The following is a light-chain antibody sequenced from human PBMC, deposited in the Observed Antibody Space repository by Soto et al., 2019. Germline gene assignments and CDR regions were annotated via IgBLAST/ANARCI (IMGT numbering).Light chain of an antibody. CDR3: SSYTSSSTPYV. J-gene: IGLJ1*01. Sequence: QSVLTQPASVSGSPGQSITISCTGNSSEIGAYDYVSWYQQRPVKAPKLMIFDVTNRPSGVSDRFSGSKSGNTASLTISGLQTEDEADYYCSSYTSSSTPYVFGTGTKVTVL. CDR2: DVT. V-gene: IGLV2-14*01. CDR1: SSEIGAYDY.